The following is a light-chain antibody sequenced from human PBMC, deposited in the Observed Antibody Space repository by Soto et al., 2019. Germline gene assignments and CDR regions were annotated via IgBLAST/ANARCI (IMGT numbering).Light chain of an antibody. V-gene: IGKV3-15*01. Sequence: EMVMTQSPATLSVSPGERATLSCRASQSVNSNFAWYQQKPGQAPRLLIYGASTRATGIPARFSGSGSGTDFTLTISSLQSEDFAIYYCQQYNNWPETFGQGTKVEIK. CDR1: QSVNSN. J-gene: IGKJ1*01. CDR3: QQYNNWPET. CDR2: GAS.